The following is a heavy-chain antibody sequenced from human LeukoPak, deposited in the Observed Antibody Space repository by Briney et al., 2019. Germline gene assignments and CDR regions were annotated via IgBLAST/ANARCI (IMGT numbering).Heavy chain of an antibody. CDR3: TTNLIAACDY. D-gene: IGHD6-6*01. CDR1: GFTFSNAW. V-gene: IGHV3-15*01. J-gene: IGHJ4*02. CDR2: IKSKTDGGTT. Sequence: GGSLRLSCAASGFTFSNAWMSWVRQAPGKGLEWVDRIKSKTDGGTTDYAAPVKGRFTISRDDSKNTLYLQMNSLKTEDTAVYYCTTNLIAACDYWGQGTLVTVSS.